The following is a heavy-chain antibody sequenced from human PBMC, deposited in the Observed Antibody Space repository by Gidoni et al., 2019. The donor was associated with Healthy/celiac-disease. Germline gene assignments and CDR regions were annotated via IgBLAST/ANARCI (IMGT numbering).Heavy chain of an antibody. V-gene: IGHV1-69*02. CDR3: ARGIAAAVTGEKTNWYFDL. CDR2: IIPILGIA. J-gene: IGHJ2*01. CDR1: GCTFRRPT. Sequence: QVLLVQSGAVVTKPGSSVQVFCKASGCTFRRPTTSWVRQAPGQGLEWMGRIIPILGIANYAQKFQDRVTITADKSTSTAYMELSSLRSEDTAVYYCARGIAAAVTGEKTNWYFDLWGRGTLVTVSS. D-gene: IGHD6-13*01.